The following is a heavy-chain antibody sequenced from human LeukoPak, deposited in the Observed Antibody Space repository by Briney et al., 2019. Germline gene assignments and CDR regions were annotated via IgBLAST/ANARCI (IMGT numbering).Heavy chain of an antibody. CDR3: ARGDPMSDFWSGYFNYYYYYGMDV. Sequence: ASVKVSCKASGYTFTSYDINWVRQATGQGLEWMGWMNPNSGNTGYAQKFQGRVTMTRNTSISTAYMELSSLRSEDTAVYYCARGDPMSDFWSGYFNYYYYYGMDVWGQGTTVTVSS. CDR2: MNPNSGNT. D-gene: IGHD3-3*01. V-gene: IGHV1-8*01. CDR1: GYTFTSYD. J-gene: IGHJ6*02.